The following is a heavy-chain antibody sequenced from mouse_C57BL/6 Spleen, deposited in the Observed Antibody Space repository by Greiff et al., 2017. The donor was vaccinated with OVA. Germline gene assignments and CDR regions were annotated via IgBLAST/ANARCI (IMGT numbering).Heavy chain of an antibody. CDR2: IWRGGST. CDR3: AISNYAMDY. Sequence: VKLVESGPGLVQPSQSLSITCTVSGFSLTSYGVHWVRQSPGKGLEWLGVIWRGGSTDYNAAFMSRLSITKDNSKSQAFFKMNSLQADDTAIYYCAISNYAMDYWGQGTSVTVSS. V-gene: IGHV2-5*01. CDR1: GFSLTSYG. J-gene: IGHJ4*01.